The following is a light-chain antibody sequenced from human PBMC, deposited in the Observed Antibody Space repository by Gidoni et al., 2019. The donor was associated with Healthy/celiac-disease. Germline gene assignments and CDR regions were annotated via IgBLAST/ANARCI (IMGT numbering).Light chain of an antibody. CDR1: QIVSSY. CDR2: DAS. J-gene: IGKJ4*01. CDR3: QQRSNWPLT. Sequence: IVLTQSPATLSLSPGERATLSCRASQIVSSYLAWYQQKPGQAPRLLIYDASNRATGIQARFSGSGSGTDFTLTISRLEPEDFAVYYCQQRSNWPLTFGGGTKVEIK. V-gene: IGKV3-11*01.